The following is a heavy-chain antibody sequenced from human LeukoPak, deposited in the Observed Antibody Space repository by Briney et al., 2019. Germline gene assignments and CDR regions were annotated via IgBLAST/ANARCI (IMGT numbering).Heavy chain of an antibody. CDR2: ISSSSTI. J-gene: IGHJ3*02. Sequence: GGSLRLSCAASGFTFSSYSMNWVRQAPGKGLEWVSYISSSSTIYYADSVKGRFTISRGNAKNSLYLQMNSLRAEDTAVYYCARDYYGSGSAFDIWGQGTMVTVSS. D-gene: IGHD3-10*01. CDR1: GFTFSSYS. CDR3: ARDYYGSGSAFDI. V-gene: IGHV3-48*04.